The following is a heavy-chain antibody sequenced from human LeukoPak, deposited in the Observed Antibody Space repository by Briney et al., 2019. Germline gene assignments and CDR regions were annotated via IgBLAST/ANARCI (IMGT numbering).Heavy chain of an antibody. V-gene: IGHV1-24*01. CDR2: FDPEDGET. CDR1: GYTLTELS. CDR3: ATDRVAAAGSYYFDY. J-gene: IGHJ4*02. D-gene: IGHD6-13*01. Sequence: ASVTVSCKVSGYTLTELSMHWVRQAPGKGLEWMGGFDPEDGETVYAQKFQGRVTMTEDTSTDTAYMELSSLRSEDTAVYYCATDRVAAAGSYYFDYWGQGTLVTVSS.